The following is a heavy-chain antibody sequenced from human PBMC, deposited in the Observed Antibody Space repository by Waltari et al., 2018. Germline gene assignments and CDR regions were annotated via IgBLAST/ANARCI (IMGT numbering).Heavy chain of an antibody. Sequence: QVQLVQSGAEVKTPGSSVKVSCKASGGTFSSYAISWVRQAPGQGLEWMGGSIPIFGTANYAQKFQGRVTITTDESTSTAYMELSSLRSEDTAVYYCARVTVPTYYFDYWGQGTLVTVSS. V-gene: IGHV1-69*05. CDR3: ARVTVPTYYFDY. CDR2: SIPIFGTA. CDR1: GGTFSSYA. D-gene: IGHD2-2*01. J-gene: IGHJ4*02.